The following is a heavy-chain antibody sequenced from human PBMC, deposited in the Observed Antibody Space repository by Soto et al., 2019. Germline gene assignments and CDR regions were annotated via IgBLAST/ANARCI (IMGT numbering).Heavy chain of an antibody. CDR3: ARDHPAGYDSSGYYSFSFDY. D-gene: IGHD3-22*01. CDR1: GGSISSYY. V-gene: IGHV4-59*01. J-gene: IGHJ4*02. CDR2: IYYSGST. Sequence: KSSETLSLTCTVSGGSISSYYWCWIRQPPGKGLEWIGYIYYSGSTNYNPSLKSRVTISVDTSKNQFSLKLSSVTAADTAVYYCARDHPAGYDSSGYYSFSFDYWGQGTLVTVSS.